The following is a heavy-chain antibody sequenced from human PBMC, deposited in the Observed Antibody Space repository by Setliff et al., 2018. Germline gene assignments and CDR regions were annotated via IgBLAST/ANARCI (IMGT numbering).Heavy chain of an antibody. Sequence: PSETLSLTCTVSGGSSSSHYWSWIRQPPGKGLEWIGYIHYSGTTNYNPSLKSRVTLSLDTAKNQFSLTLSSVTAADTAVYYCARLPNYVWGSPVDYWGQGTLVTVSS. J-gene: IGHJ4*02. D-gene: IGHD3-16*01. CDR1: GGSSSSHY. CDR3: ARLPNYVWGSPVDY. V-gene: IGHV4-59*08. CDR2: IHYSGTT.